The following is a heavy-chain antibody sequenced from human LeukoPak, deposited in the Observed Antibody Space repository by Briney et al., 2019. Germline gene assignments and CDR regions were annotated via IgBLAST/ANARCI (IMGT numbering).Heavy chain of an antibody. CDR3: ARDGYYYGSGSS. Sequence: GGSLRLSCAASGFTFSSYSMTWVRQAPGKGLEWVSSISSSSSYIYYADSVKGRFTISRDNAKNSLFLQMNSLRADDTAVYYCARDGYYYGSGSSWGQGTLVTVSS. CDR2: ISSSSSYI. CDR1: GFTFSSYS. V-gene: IGHV3-21*04. D-gene: IGHD3-10*01. J-gene: IGHJ5*02.